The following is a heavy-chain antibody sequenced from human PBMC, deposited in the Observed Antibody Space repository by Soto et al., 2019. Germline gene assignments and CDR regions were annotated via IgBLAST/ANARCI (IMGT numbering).Heavy chain of an antibody. Sequence: EVQLVESGGGLVQPGRSLRLSCAASGFTFDDYAMHWVRQGPGKGLEWVSSISWNSGNLGYADSVKGRFTISRDNAKNSLYLQMNSLRGEYTALYDCAKGASTKVCAFNDYWGQGTLVTVSS. J-gene: IGHJ4*02. V-gene: IGHV3-9*01. CDR1: GFTFDDYA. D-gene: IGHD4-17*01. CDR3: AKGASTKVCAFNDY. CDR2: ISWNSGNL.